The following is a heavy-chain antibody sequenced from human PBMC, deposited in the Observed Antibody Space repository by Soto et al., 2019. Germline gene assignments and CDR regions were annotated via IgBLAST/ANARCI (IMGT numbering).Heavy chain of an antibody. CDR2: FEAEDGET. J-gene: IGHJ6*02. V-gene: IGHV1-24*01. CDR1: GYTFSQLS. CDR3: LVHQGSKYYYGLDX. D-gene: IGHD3-10*01. Sequence: ASVKVSCKVSGYTFSQLSIHWVRQAPGKGLEWMGVFEAEDGETFHAKNFQGRITLNEDTSTETAYLELRSLRSEDTAVYFCLVHQGSKYYYGLDXWGQVTTVTVS.